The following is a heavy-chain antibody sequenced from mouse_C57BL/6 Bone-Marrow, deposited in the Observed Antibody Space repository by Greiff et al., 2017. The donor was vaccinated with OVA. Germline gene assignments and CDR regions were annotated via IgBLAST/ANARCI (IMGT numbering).Heavy chain of an antibody. CDR2: IDPENGDT. Sequence: VQLKQSGAELVRPGASVKLSCTASGFNIKDDYMHWVKQRPEQGLEWIGWIDPENGDTEYASKFQGKATITADTSSNTAYLQLSSLTSEDTAVYYCTTGLRLLFDYWGQGTTLTVSS. V-gene: IGHV14-4*01. D-gene: IGHD1-1*01. CDR1: GFNIKDDY. J-gene: IGHJ2*01. CDR3: TTGLRLLFDY.